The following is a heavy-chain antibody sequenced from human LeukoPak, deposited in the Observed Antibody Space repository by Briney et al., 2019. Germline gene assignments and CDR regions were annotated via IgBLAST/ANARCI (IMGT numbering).Heavy chain of an antibody. CDR2: IYYSGST. J-gene: IGHJ6*04. CDR3: ARDLVV. Sequence: PSETLSLTCTVSGGSISSYYWSWLRQPPGKGLEWIGYIYYSGSTNYNPSLKSRVTISVDTSKNQFSLKLSSVTAADTAVYYCARDLVVWGKGTTVTVSS. CDR1: GGSISSYY. V-gene: IGHV4-59*01.